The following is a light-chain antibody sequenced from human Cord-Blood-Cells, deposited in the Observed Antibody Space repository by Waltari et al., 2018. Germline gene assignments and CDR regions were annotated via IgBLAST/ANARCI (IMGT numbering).Light chain of an antibody. CDR2: DVS. Sequence: QSALTQPTSVSGSPGQSVTIACTRTSSSVGCYTYAPWYQQHPGKAPKLMIYDVSNRPSGVSNRFSGSKSGNTASLTISGLQAEDEADYYCSSYTSSSTYVFGTGTKVTVL. CDR1: SSSVGCYTY. V-gene: IGLV2-14*01. J-gene: IGLJ1*01. CDR3: SSYTSSSTYV.